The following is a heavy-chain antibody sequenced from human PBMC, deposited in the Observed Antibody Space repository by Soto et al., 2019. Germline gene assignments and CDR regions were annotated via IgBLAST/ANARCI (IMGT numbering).Heavy chain of an antibody. CDR3: ARGLGGSYFPFDF. CDR1: GGTFSDSA. J-gene: IGHJ4*02. CDR2: LVPMFRTA. V-gene: IGHV1-69*12. Sequence: QVHLVQSGAEVKKPGSSVKVSCKTSGGTFSDSAINWLRQTPGQGLEWMGGLVPMFRTANYATNLQCRVSITADESTSTVFMELSSLTFEDTAVYYCARGLGGSYFPFDFWGQGTLLTVSS. D-gene: IGHD1-26*01.